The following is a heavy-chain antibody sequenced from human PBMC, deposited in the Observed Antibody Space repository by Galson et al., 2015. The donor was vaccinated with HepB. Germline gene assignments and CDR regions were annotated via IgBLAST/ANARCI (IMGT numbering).Heavy chain of an antibody. J-gene: IGHJ4*02. CDR3: AKDGWGGPPAGY. CDR1: GGTFSTYA. CDR2: IIPILRIS. V-gene: IGHV1-69*04. D-gene: IGHD3-16*01. Sequence: CKASGGTFSTYAISWVRQAPGQGLEWMGRIIPILRISKYAQKFQGRVTITADKSTSTAYMELSSLRSEDTAVYYCAKDGWGGPPAGYWGQGTLVTVSS.